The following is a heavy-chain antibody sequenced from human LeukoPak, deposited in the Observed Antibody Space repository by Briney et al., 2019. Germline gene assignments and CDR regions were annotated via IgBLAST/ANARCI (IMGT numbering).Heavy chain of an antibody. CDR3: ARDRLLITVAGTVDQ. V-gene: IGHV3-30*03. CDR2: ISYDGTNK. Sequence: GGSLRLSCAASGFTFSSYSMNWVRQAPGKGLEWVAVISYDGTNKWYADSVQGRFAISRDNSKNTLYLQMNSLRPEDTAVYYCARDRLLITVAGTVDQWGRGTLVTVSS. J-gene: IGHJ4*02. D-gene: IGHD6-19*01. CDR1: GFTFSSYS.